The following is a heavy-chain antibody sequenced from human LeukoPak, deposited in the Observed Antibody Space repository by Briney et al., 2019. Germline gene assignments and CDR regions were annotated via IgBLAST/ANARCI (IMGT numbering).Heavy chain of an antibody. V-gene: IGHV3-30*02. CDR3: AKPLAGYSSAFDY. Sequence: GGSLRLSCAASGFTFGNYGVHWVRQAPGKGLEWVAFIRYDGSNKYYADSVKGRFTISRDNSKITLYLQKDSLRAEDTALYYCAKPLAGYSSAFDYWGQGTLVTVSS. D-gene: IGHD5-18*01. J-gene: IGHJ4*02. CDR2: IRYDGSNK. CDR1: GFTFGNYG.